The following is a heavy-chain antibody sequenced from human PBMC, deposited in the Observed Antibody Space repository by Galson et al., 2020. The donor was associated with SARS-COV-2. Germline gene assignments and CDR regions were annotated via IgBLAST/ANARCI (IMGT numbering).Heavy chain of an antibody. V-gene: IGHV3-33*01. CDR1: GFTFSSYC. J-gene: IGHJ3*02. CDR2: IWYDGSNK. Sequence: GGSLKISCAASGFTFSSYCMHWVRQAPGKGLEWVAVIWYDGSNKYYADSVKGRFTISRDNSKNTLYLQMNSLRAEDTAVYYCARGHGDSSDAFDIWGQGTMVTVSS. CDR3: ARGHGDSSDAFDI. D-gene: IGHD4-17*01.